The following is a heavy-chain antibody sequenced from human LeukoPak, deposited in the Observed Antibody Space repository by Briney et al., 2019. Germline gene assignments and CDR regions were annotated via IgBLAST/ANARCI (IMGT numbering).Heavy chain of an antibody. CDR2: ISSSGSTI. J-gene: IGHJ4*02. V-gene: IGHV3-11*04. CDR3: ARVQYRSGGSCYRFGY. CDR1: GFTFSDYY. Sequence: NPGGSLRLSCAASGFTFSDYYMSWIRQAPGKGLEWVSYISSSGSTIYYADSVKGRFTISRDNAKNSLYLQMNSLRAEDTAVYYCARVQYRSGGSCYRFGYWGQGTLVTVSS. D-gene: IGHD2-15*01.